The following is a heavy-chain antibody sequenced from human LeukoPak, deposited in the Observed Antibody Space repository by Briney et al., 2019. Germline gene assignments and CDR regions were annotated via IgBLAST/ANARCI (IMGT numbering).Heavy chain of an antibody. Sequence: ASVTVSCKASGYTFTSYGISWVRQAPGQGLEWMGWISAYNGNTNYAQKLQGRVTMTTDTSTSTAYMELRSLRSDDTAVYYCARVGRYYYGSGSYYTQNWFDPWGQGTLVTVSS. J-gene: IGHJ5*02. CDR2: ISAYNGNT. CDR3: ARVGRYYYGSGSYYTQNWFDP. CDR1: GYTFTSYG. D-gene: IGHD3-10*01. V-gene: IGHV1-18*01.